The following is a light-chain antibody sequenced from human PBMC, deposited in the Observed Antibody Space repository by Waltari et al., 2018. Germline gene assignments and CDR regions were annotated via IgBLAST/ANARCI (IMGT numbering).Light chain of an antibody. CDR1: EGLVYTDGHAY. CDR3: MQATHWPIT. Sequence: EVVLTQSPLSLHVTLGQPASFSRRSVEGLVYTDGHAYLNWFHQRPGQIPRRRIYQVSKRDSGVPDRFTGYGAGTDFTLRISRVQPEDVGIYFCMQATHWPITFGQGTRLEIK. J-gene: IGKJ5*01. V-gene: IGKV2-30*01. CDR2: QVS.